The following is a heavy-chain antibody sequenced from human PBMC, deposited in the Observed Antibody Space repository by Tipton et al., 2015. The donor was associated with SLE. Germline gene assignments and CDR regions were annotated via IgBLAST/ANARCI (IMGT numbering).Heavy chain of an antibody. CDR1: GDSISSNANL. CDR2: IDHSGST. CDR3: ARVRTEDIVSTKCNWFDP. J-gene: IGHJ5*02. D-gene: IGHD5/OR15-5a*01. Sequence: TLSLTCAVSGDSISSNANLWSWVRQPPGKGLEWIGEIDHSGSTKYNSSLKSRVTISVDKSKNQFSLKMTFVTAADTAIYYCARVRTEDIVSTKCNWFDPWGQGTLVTVSS. V-gene: IGHV4-4*02.